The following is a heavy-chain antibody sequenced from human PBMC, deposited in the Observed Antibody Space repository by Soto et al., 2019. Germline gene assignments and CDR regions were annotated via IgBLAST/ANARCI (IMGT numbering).Heavy chain of an antibody. CDR1: GGSIXSSSYY. V-gene: IGHV4-39*01. D-gene: IGHD7-27*01. CDR3: ARHSSWGESMSSYYYSGMDV. CDR2: IYYSGST. Sequence: SETLSLTCSVSGGSIXSSSYYLGWIRQPPGKGLEWIGSIYYSGSTYYNPSLKSRVTISVDTSKNKFSLKLSSVPAADPAVYYCARHSSWGESMSSYYYSGMDVWGQGPTVTVSS. J-gene: IGHJ6*02.